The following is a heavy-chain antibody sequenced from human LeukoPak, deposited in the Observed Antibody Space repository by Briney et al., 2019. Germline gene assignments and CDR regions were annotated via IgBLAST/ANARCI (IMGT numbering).Heavy chain of an antibody. D-gene: IGHD5-24*01. CDR3: ARAGRRDGYTTGDY. Sequence: GGSLRLSCAASGFTFSSYWMRWVRQAPGKGLEWVANIKQDGSEKYYVDSVKGRFTISRDNAKNSLYLQMNSLRAEDTAVYYCARAGRRDGYTTGDYWGQGTLVTVSS. CDR1: GFTFSSYW. J-gene: IGHJ4*02. V-gene: IGHV3-7*01. CDR2: IKQDGSEK.